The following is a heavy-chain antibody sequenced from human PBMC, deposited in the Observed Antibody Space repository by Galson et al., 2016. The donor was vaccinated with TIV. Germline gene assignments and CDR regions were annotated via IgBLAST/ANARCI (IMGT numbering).Heavy chain of an antibody. Sequence: SCKASGYIVINYYIDWVRQAPGQGLEWLGWFNPDSGATQYAQKFQGRVTMTRDTSISTAYMELRRLISDDTAVYYCARVNWARAFDYWGQGTQVTVSS. CDR2: FNPDSGAT. V-gene: IGHV1-2*02. J-gene: IGHJ4*02. CDR1: GYIVINYY. D-gene: IGHD7-27*01. CDR3: ARVNWARAFDY.